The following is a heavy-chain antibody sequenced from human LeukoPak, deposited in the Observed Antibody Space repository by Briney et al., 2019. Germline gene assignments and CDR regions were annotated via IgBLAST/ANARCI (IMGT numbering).Heavy chain of an antibody. CDR2: MYYSGSI. CDR1: GDSVSSYY. V-gene: IGHV4-59*08. J-gene: IGHJ4*02. Sequence: PSETLSLTCTVSGDSVSSYYWSWIRQPPGKELEWIGDMYYSGSINYNPSLKSRVTISVDTSKDQFSLKVSSVTAADTAVYFCARVLPPLYHFDYWGQGTLVTVSS. CDR3: ARVLPPLYHFDY. D-gene: IGHD3-10*01.